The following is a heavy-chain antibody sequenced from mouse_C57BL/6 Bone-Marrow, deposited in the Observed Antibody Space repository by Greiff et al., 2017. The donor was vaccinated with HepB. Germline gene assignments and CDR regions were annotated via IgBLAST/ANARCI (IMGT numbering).Heavy chain of an antibody. CDR3: ARGDDYYGSTG. D-gene: IGHD1-1*01. CDR2: IYPGSGST. V-gene: IGHV1-55*01. Sequence: QVQLKQPGAELVKPGASVKMSCKASGYTFTSYWITWVKQRPGQGLEWIGDIYPGSGSTNYNEKFKSKATLTVDTSSSTAYMQLSSLTSEDSAVYYCARGDDYYGSTGWGQGTTLTVSS. J-gene: IGHJ2*01. CDR1: GYTFTSYW.